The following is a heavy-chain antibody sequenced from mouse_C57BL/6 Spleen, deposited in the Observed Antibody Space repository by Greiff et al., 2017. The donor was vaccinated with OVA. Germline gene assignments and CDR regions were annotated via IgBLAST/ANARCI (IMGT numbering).Heavy chain of an antibody. J-gene: IGHJ3*01. Sequence: EVKLMESGPELVKPGASVKMSCKASGYTFTDYNMHWVKQSHGKSLEWIGYINPNNGGTSYNQKFKGKATLTVNKSSSTAYMELRSLTSEDSAVYYCARPQRDGNYGSWFAYWGQGTLVTVSA. CDR2: INPNNGGT. D-gene: IGHD2-1*01. CDR3: ARPQRDGNYGSWFAY. CDR1: GYTFTDYN. V-gene: IGHV1-22*01.